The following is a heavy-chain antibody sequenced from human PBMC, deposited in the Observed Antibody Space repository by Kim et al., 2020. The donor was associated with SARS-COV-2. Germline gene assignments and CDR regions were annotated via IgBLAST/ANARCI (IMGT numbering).Heavy chain of an antibody. V-gene: IGHV5-51*01. CDR3: ARTLGYCSSTSCAHYYYYGMDV. CDR2: IYPGDSDT. J-gene: IGHJ6*02. D-gene: IGHD2-2*01. CDR1: GYSFTSYW. Sequence: GESLKISCKGSGYSFTSYWIGWVRQMPGKGLEWMGIIYPGDSDTRYSPSFQGQVTISADKSISTAYLQWSSLKASDTAMYYCARTLGYCSSTSCAHYYYYGMDVWGQGTTVTVSS.